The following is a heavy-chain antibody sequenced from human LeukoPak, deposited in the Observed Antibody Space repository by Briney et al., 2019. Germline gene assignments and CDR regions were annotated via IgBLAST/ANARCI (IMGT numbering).Heavy chain of an antibody. D-gene: IGHD4-11*01. V-gene: IGHV1-18*01. CDR3: ARDRRTVTTYYYYYMDV. CDR2: ISAYNGNT. J-gene: IGHJ6*03. Sequence: ASVKVSCKASGYTFTSYGISWVRQAPGQGLEWMGWISAYNGNTNYAQKLQGRVTMTIDTSTSTAYMELRSLRSDDTAVYYCARDRRTVTTYYYYYMDVWGKGTTVTVSS. CDR1: GYTFTSYG.